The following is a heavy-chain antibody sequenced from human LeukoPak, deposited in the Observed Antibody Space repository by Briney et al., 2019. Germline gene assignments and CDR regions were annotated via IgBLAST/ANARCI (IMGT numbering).Heavy chain of an antibody. CDR2: MNPNSGNT. J-gene: IGHJ5*02. CDR1: GYTFTSYD. V-gene: IGHV1-8*01. Sequence: ASVKVSRKASGYTFTSYDINWVRQATGQGLEWMGWMNPNSGNTGYAQKFQGRVTMTRNTSISTAYMELSSLRSEDTAVYYCARGGGLRRFDWFDPWGQGTLVTVSS. CDR3: ARGGGLRRFDWFDP. D-gene: IGHD5/OR15-5a*01.